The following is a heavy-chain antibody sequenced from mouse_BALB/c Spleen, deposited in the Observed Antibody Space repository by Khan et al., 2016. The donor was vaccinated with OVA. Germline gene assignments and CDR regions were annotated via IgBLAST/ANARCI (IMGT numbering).Heavy chain of an antibody. CDR1: GFSLTNYG. CDR3: ARPYYGSAWFAY. J-gene: IGHJ3*01. V-gene: IGHV2-9*02. CDR2: IWGGGST. D-gene: IGHD1-1*01. Sequence: VQLQESGPGLVAPSQSLSITCTVSGFSLTNYGVHWVRQPPREGLEWLGVIWGGGSTNYNSALMSRLSISKDNSKSQVFLKMNSLQTNDTAMYYCARPYYGSAWFAYWGQGTLVTVSA.